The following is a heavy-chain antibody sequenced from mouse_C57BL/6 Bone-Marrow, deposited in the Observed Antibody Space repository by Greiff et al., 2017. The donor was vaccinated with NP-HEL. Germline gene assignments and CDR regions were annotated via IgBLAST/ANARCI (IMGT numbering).Heavy chain of an antibody. Sequence: VQLQQSGPELVKPGASVKLSCKASGYTFTSYDINWVKQRPGQGLEWIGWIYPRDGSTKYNEKFKGKATLTVDTSSSTAYMELHSLTSECSAVYFCARSYPYGSIPFAYWGEGTLGTVSA. CDR3: ARSYPYGSIPFAY. CDR2: IYPRDGST. D-gene: IGHD1-1*01. J-gene: IGHJ3*01. V-gene: IGHV1-85*01. CDR1: GYTFTSYD.